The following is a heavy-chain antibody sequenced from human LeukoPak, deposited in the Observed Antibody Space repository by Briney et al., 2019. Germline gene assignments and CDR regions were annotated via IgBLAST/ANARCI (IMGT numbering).Heavy chain of an antibody. CDR3: ANGYNY. Sequence: GGSLRLSCAASGFTFSSYAMHWVRQAPGKGLEWVSGISWNSGSIGYADSVKGRFTISRDNAKNSLYLQMNSLRAEDTALYYCANGYNYWGQGTLVTVSS. D-gene: IGHD5-18*01. J-gene: IGHJ4*02. V-gene: IGHV3-9*01. CDR2: ISWNSGSI. CDR1: GFTFSSYA.